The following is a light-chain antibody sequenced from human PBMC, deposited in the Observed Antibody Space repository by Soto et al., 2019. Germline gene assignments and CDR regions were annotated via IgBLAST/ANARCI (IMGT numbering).Light chain of an antibody. J-gene: IGLJ1*01. Sequence: QSALTQPPSASGAPGQSVAISCTGTSSDVGGYNYVSWYQQHPGKAPKLMIYEVNKRPSGVPDRSSGSKSGNTASLTVSGLQAEDEADYYCSSYAGSSNVFGTGTQVTVL. CDR3: SSYAGSSNV. CDR2: EVN. V-gene: IGLV2-8*01. CDR1: SSDVGGYNY.